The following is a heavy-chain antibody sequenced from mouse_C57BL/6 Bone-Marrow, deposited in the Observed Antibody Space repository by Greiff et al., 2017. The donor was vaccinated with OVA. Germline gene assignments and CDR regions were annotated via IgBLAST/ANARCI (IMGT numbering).Heavy chain of an antibody. CDR3: ERCAFITASYYAMDY. CDR1: GFTFTDYY. V-gene: IGHV7-3*01. Sequence: EVHLVESGGGLVQPGGSLSLSCAASGFTFTDYYMSWVRQPPGKALEWLGFIRNEANGYTTEYSASVKGRFTISRDNSQSTLYIQMSALRAQDSATYYCERCAFITASYYAMDYWGQGTSVTVSS. J-gene: IGHJ4*01. CDR2: IRNEANGYTT. D-gene: IGHD1-1*01.